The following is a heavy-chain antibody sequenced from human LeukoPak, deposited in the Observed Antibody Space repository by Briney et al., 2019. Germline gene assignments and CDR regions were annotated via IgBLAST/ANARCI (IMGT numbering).Heavy chain of an antibody. V-gene: IGHV1-69*05. J-gene: IGHJ4*02. Sequence: ASVKVSCKASGGTFSSYAISWVRQAPGQGLEWMGGIIPIFGTANYAQKFQGRVTITTDESTSTAYMELSSLRSEDTAVYYCARGPKAGRTHLYSSGWWDWGQGTLVTVSS. CDR2: IIPIFGTA. CDR1: GGTFSSYA. CDR3: ARGPKAGRTHLYSSGWWD. D-gene: IGHD6-19*01.